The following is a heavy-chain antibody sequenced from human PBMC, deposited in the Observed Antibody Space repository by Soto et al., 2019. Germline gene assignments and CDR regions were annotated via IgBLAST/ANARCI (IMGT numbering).Heavy chain of an antibody. CDR1: GFTFSSYA. D-gene: IGHD3-9*01. CDR3: ARAIWETYGMDV. Sequence: EVQLVESGGGLVQPGGSLRLSCAASGFTFSSYAMHWVPQAPGKGLEYVSAISSNGGSTYYANSVKGRFTISRDNSKNTLYLQMGSLRAEDMAVYYCARAIWETYGMDVWGQGTTVTVSS. CDR2: ISSNGGST. J-gene: IGHJ6*02. V-gene: IGHV3-64*01.